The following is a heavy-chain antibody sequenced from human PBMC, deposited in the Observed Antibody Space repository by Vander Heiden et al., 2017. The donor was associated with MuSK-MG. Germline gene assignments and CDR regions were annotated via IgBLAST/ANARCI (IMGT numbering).Heavy chain of an antibody. D-gene: IGHD1-26*01. CDR3: ARGSSGSNFYD. CDR1: GGSIRSGSYY. J-gene: IGHJ4*02. Sequence: QVQLQESGPGLVKPSQTLSLTRTVSGGSIRSGSYYWTWIRQPAGKGLEWIGRIDTSRSTQYNPSLSSRVTMSVDTSKNQFSLNLNSVTAADTAVYYCARGSSGSNFYDWGQGTLVTVSS. CDR2: IDTSRST. V-gene: IGHV4-61*02.